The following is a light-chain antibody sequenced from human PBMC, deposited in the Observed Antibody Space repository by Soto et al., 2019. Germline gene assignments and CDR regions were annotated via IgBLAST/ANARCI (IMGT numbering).Light chain of an antibody. Sequence: QSALTQPASVSGSPGQSITISCTGTSSDVGGYNYVSWYQQHPGKAPKLMIYEVSNRPSGVSNRFSGSKSGNTASLTISGLQAEDAADYYCSSYTSSSTLGYVFGTGTKLTVL. CDR1: SSDVGGYNY. V-gene: IGLV2-14*01. CDR3: SSYTSSSTLGYV. J-gene: IGLJ1*01. CDR2: EVS.